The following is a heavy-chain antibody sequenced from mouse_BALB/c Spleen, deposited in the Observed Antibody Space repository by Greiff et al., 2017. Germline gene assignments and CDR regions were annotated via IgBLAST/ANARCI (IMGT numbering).Heavy chain of an antibody. V-gene: IGHV14-3*02. D-gene: IGHD4-1*01. CDR1: GFNIKDTY. Sequence: VHVKQSGAELVKPGASVKLSCTASGFNIKDTYMHWVKQRPEQGLEWIGRIDPANGNTKYDPKFQGKATITADTSSNTAYLQLSSLTSEDTAVYYCAANWDGDYFDYWGQGTTLTGSS. CDR2: IDPANGNT. J-gene: IGHJ2*01. CDR3: AANWDGDYFDY.